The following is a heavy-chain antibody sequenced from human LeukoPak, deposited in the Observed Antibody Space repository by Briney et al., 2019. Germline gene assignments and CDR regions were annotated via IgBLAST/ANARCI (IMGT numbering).Heavy chain of an antibody. CDR2: IKHSGST. V-gene: IGHV4-34*01. CDR3: ARGESIAVAGTGHWFDP. D-gene: IGHD6-19*01. J-gene: IGHJ5*02. Sequence: SETLSLTCAVSGGTFSGYYWSWIRQPPGKGLEWIGEIKHSGSTNYNPSLKSRVTISVDTSKIQFSLKLSSVTAADTAVYCCARGESIAVAGTGHWFDPWGQGTLVTVSS. CDR1: GGTFSGYY.